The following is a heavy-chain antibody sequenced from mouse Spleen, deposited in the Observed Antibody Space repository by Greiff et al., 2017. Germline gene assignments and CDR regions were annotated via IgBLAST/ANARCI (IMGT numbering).Heavy chain of an antibody. CDR3: ARPIIYYGSSPFAY. Sequence: EVMLVESGGGLVKLGGSLKLSCAASGFTFSSYAMSWVRQTPEKRLEWVATISSGGGNTYYPDSVKGRFTISRDNAKNTLYLQMSSLKSEDTAMYYCARPIIYYGSSPFAYWGQGTLVTVSA. CDR2: ISSGGGNT. V-gene: IGHV5-9*01. J-gene: IGHJ3*01. CDR1: GFTFSSYA. D-gene: IGHD1-1*01.